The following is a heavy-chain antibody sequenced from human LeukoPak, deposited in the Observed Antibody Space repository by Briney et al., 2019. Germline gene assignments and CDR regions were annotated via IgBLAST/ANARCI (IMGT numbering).Heavy chain of an antibody. D-gene: IGHD3-16*01. CDR2: IYTSEST. CDR1: GGSIRSFY. J-gene: IGHJ4*02. V-gene: IGHV4-4*07. Sequence: PSETLSLTCTVSGGSIRSFYWSWIRQPAGKGLEWIGRIYTSESTTYNPSLKSRVTMSVDTSKTQFSLKLSSVTAADTAVYYCARGVGLHVYYFDYWGQGSLVTVSS. CDR3: ARGVGLHVYYFDY.